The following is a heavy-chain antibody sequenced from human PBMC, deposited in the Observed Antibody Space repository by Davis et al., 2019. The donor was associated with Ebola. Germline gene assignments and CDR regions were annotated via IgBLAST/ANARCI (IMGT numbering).Heavy chain of an antibody. CDR2: IIPMFRSP. CDR3: ARVQTGYYFDSSDSPSWFAP. D-gene: IGHD3-22*01. J-gene: IGHJ5*02. V-gene: IGHV1-69*01. CDR1: GDTFSSFA. Sequence: VKVSCKASGDTFSSFAVSWVRQAPGRGLEWMGGIIPMFRSPNYAQKFQDRVTITADESTRTVYLELSSLRSEDTAVYYCARVQTGYYFDSSDSPSWFAPWGQGTLVTVSS.